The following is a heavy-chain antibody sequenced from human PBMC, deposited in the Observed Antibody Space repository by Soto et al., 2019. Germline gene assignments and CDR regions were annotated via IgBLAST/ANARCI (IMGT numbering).Heavy chain of an antibody. CDR1: GYTFTGYY. CDR2: INPNSGGT. D-gene: IGHD2-15*01. CDR3: ASTPPLGYCSGGSCYSRDAFDI. J-gene: IGHJ3*02. V-gene: IGHV1-2*02. Sequence: QVQLVQSGAEVKKPGASVKVSCKASGYTFTGYYMHWVRQAPGQGLEWMGWINPNSGGTNYAQKFQGRVTMTRDTSISTAYMELSRLRSDDTAVYYCASTPPLGYCSGGSCYSRDAFDIWGPGTMVTVSS.